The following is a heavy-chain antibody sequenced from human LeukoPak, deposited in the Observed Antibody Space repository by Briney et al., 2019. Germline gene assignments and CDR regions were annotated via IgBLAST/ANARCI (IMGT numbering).Heavy chain of an antibody. J-gene: IGHJ4*02. CDR2: IYSSGRT. CDR3: ASHQEGTMMSY. Sequence: KPSETLSLTCTVSGGSSSSSNYYWGWIRQPPGKGLEWIGIIYSSGRTPCNPSLKSRVTISLDTSRNQFSLNLHSVTDADTAVYYCASHQEGTMMSYWGQGTLVTVSS. CDR1: GGSSSSSNYY. D-gene: IGHD3-22*01. V-gene: IGHV4-39*01.